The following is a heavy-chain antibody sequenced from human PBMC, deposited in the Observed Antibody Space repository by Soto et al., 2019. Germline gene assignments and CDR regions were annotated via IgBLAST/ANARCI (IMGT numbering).Heavy chain of an antibody. CDR3: ARANTIRPYYFNMDV. Sequence: QVQLVQSGPEVRKPGASLKVSCKASGYTFTAYYIHWVRQGPGRGLEWVGWINPNSGGTYYAQKFQAWSTMTTDTSISTAYLELSGLTSNDTAVYYCARANTIRPYYFNMDVWGQGTTVTVSS. D-gene: IGHD3-22*01. CDR2: INPNSGGT. V-gene: IGHV1-2*04. J-gene: IGHJ6*02. CDR1: GYTFTAYY.